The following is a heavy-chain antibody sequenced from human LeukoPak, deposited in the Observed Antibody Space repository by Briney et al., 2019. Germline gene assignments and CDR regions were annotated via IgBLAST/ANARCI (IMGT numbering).Heavy chain of an antibody. CDR2: IKQDGSEK. Sequence: PGGSLRLSCVASGFTFSSYWMSLVRQAPAQGLESLANIKQDGSEKYYVDSVKGRFTISRDNAKNSLYLQMNSLRAEDTAVYYCARAPYCIGGSCRFDYWGQGTLVTVSS. V-gene: IGHV3-7*03. CDR1: GFTFSSYW. J-gene: IGHJ4*02. CDR3: ARAPYCIGGSCRFDY. D-gene: IGHD2-15*01.